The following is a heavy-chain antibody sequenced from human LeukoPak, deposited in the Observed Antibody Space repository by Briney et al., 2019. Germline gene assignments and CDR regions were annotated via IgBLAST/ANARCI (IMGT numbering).Heavy chain of an antibody. Sequence: SGGSLRLSCAASGFTFSTSGMHWVRQAPGKGLEWVSSISGSGGTTYYADSVKGRFTISRDNSKNTLYLQMNSLRADDTAVYSCAKDPPTVMANAFHIWGQGTMVTVS. D-gene: IGHD5-18*01. V-gene: IGHV3-23*01. CDR3: AKDPPTVMANAFHI. CDR1: GFTFSTSG. CDR2: ISGSGGTT. J-gene: IGHJ3*02.